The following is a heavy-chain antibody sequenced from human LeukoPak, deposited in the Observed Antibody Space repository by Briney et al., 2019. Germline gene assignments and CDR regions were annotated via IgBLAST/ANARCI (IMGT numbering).Heavy chain of an antibody. J-gene: IGHJ5*02. D-gene: IGHD6-13*01. CDR3: ARVLIGSSWPNNWFDP. V-gene: IGHV1-69*05. CDR1: GGTFSSYA. Sequence: SVKVSCKASGGTFSSYATSWVRQAPGQGLEWMGRIIPIFGTANYAQKFQGRVTITTDESTSTAYMELSSLRSEDTAVYYCARVLIGSSWPNNWFDPRGQGTLVTVSS. CDR2: IIPIFGTA.